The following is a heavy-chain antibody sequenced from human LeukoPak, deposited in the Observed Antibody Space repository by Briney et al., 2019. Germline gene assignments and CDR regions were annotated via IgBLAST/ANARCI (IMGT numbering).Heavy chain of an antibody. CDR2: IYYSGST. CDR3: ARTGSYMDY. Sequence: SETLSLTCTVSGGSISSYYWSWIRQPPGKGLEWIGYIYYSGSTNYNPSLKSRVTISVDTSKNQFSLKLSSVTAADTAVYYCARTGSYMDYWGQGTLATVSS. D-gene: IGHD1-14*01. CDR1: GGSISSYY. V-gene: IGHV4-59*08. J-gene: IGHJ4*02.